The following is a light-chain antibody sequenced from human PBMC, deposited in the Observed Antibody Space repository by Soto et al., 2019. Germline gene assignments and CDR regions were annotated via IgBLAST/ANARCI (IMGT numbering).Light chain of an antibody. Sequence: QSALTQPAAVSGSPGQSITISCTGSSSDVGAYDYVSWYQQHPGKAPKLMIYEVTNRPSGVSNRFSGSKSGNTASLTISGLQAVDEADYYCSSSTSSSTLVFGGGTQLTVL. CDR1: SSDVGAYDY. J-gene: IGLJ2*01. CDR3: SSSTSSSTLV. V-gene: IGLV2-14*01. CDR2: EVT.